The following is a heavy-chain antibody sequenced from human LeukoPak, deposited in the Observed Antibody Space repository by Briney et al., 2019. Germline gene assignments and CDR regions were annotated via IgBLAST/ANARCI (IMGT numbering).Heavy chain of an antibody. J-gene: IGHJ4*02. CDR2: ISYDGSNK. Sequence: GRSLRLSCAASGFTFSSYAMHWVRQAPGKGLEWVAVISYDGSNKYYADSVKGRFTISRDNSKNTLYLQMNSLRAEDTAIYYCARVWRGNYYDYWGQGTLVAVSS. CDR1: GFTFSSYA. CDR3: ARVWRGNYYDY. D-gene: IGHD1-1*01. V-gene: IGHV3-30-3*01.